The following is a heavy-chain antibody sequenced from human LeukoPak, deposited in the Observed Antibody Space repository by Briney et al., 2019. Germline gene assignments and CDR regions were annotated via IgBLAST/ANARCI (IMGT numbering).Heavy chain of an antibody. CDR1: GFTFDDYA. CDR3: AKGDYGTRPPYFDY. CDR2: ISWNSGSI. D-gene: IGHD3-16*01. Sequence: GRSQRLSCAASGFTFDDYAMHWVRQAPGKGLEWVSGISWNSGSIGYADSVKGRFTISRDNAKNSLYLQMNSLRAEDTALYYCAKGDYGTRPPYFDYWGQRTLVTVSS. J-gene: IGHJ4*02. V-gene: IGHV3-9*01.